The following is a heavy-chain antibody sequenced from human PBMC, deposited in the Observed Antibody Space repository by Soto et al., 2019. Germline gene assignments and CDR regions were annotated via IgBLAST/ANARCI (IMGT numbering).Heavy chain of an antibody. CDR1: GYTFTGYY. V-gene: IGHV1-2*04. D-gene: IGHD4-17*01. CDR2: IKPNSGRR. J-gene: IGHJ4*02. Sequence: QVQLVQSGAEVRKPGASVKVCCKASGYTFTGYYMHWVRQAPGQGLEGMEWIKPNSGRRNYAQKFQGWVTMTRDTYSSTAYMKLSRPRADDTAVYYCAIGDYGELYDFDDWGQGTLVTVSS. CDR3: AIGDYGELYDFDD.